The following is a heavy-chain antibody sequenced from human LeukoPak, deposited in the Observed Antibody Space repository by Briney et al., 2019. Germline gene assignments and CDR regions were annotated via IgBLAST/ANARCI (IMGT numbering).Heavy chain of an antibody. Sequence: PGGFLRLSCAASGFTFSSYAMNWVRQAPGKGLEWVSTIGGDGGATHYADSVKGRFTISRANSKNTLFLQMNSLRAEETAVYYCAKSGSRDWDYFEYWGQGTLVTASS. CDR2: IGGDGGAT. V-gene: IGHV3-23*01. J-gene: IGHJ4*02. CDR3: AKSGSRDWDYFEY. CDR1: GFTFSSYA. D-gene: IGHD6-19*01.